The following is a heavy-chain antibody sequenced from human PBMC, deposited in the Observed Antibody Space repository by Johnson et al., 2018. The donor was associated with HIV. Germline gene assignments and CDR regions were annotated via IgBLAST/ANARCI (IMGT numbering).Heavy chain of an antibody. CDR2: IKQDGSET. CDR1: GFTFSDYW. D-gene: IGHD6-13*01. V-gene: IGHV3-7*05. CDR3: AREAIAAADSNAFDI. J-gene: IGHJ3*02. Sequence: VQLVESGGGLVQPGGSLRLSCAGSGFTFSDYWMKWVRQAPGKGLEWVAKIKQDGSETYYVDSVKGRFTISRDNAKNLLFLQMNSLRAEDTALYYCAREAIAAADSNAFDIWGQGTMVTVSS.